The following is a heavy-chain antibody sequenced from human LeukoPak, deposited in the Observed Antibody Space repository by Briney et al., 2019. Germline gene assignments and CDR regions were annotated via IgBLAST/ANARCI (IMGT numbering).Heavy chain of an antibody. V-gene: IGHV3-23*01. CDR2: ISGSGGST. D-gene: IGHD2-15*01. CDR1: GFTFSSYA. Sequence: GSLRLSCAASGFTFSSYAMSWVRQAPGKGLEWVSAISGSGGSTHYADSVKGRFTISRDNSKNTLYLQMNSLRAEDTAVYYCAKDLGYCSGGSCYPDPSLFDYWGQGTLVTVSS. J-gene: IGHJ4*02. CDR3: AKDLGYCSGGSCYPDPSLFDY.